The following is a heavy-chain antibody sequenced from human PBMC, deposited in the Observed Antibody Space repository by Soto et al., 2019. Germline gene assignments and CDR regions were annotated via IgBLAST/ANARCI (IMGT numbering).Heavy chain of an antibody. J-gene: IGHJ3*02. CDR2: ISSSSSYI. D-gene: IGHD3-10*01. CDR1: GFTFSSYS. CDR3: ARESPYRYYGSGPFDI. Sequence: LRLSCAASGFTFSSYSMNWVRQAPGKGLEWVSSISSSSSYIYYADSVKGRFTISRDNAKNSLYLQMNSLRAEDTAVYYCARESPYRYYGSGPFDIWGQGTMVTVSS. V-gene: IGHV3-21*01.